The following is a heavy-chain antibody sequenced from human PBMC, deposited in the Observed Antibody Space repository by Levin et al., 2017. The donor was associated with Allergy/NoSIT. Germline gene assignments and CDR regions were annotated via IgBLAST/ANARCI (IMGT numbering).Heavy chain of an antibody. CDR1: GGSISSTIYY. D-gene: IGHD4-11*01. Sequence: GSLRLSCTVSGGSISSTIYYWGWIRQPPGKGLEWIGTIYYSGSTYYNPSLKSRVTISLDTSKNQFSLKLSSATATDTAVYYCARQPSNPDYWGPGTLVTVSS. CDR3: ARQPSNPDY. CDR2: IYYSGST. J-gene: IGHJ4*02. V-gene: IGHV4-39*01.